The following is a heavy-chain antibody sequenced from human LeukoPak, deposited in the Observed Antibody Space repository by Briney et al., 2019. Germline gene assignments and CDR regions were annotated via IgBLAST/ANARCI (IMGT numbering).Heavy chain of an antibody. D-gene: IGHD2-8*01. Sequence: GGSLRLSCAASGFTFSSYAMTWVRQAPGKGLEWVSSFSFNGESTYYADSAKGRFTISRDNSKNSLYLQMNSLRAEDTAVYYCARDLSMHYWGQGTLVTVSS. CDR1: GFTFSSYA. J-gene: IGHJ4*02. CDR2: FSFNGEST. V-gene: IGHV3-23*01. CDR3: ARDLSMHY.